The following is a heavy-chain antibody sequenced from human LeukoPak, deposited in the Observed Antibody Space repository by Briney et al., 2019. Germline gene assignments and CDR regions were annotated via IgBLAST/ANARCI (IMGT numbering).Heavy chain of an antibody. CDR3: ARDEGVWFGELPLYDYYMDV. V-gene: IGHV3-11*04. CDR1: GFTFSDYY. D-gene: IGHD3-10*01. J-gene: IGHJ6*03. Sequence: GGSLRLSCAASGFTFSDYYMSWIRQGPGKGLEWVSYISSSGSTIYYADSVKGRFTISRDNAKNSLYLQMNSLRAEDTAVYYCARDEGVWFGELPLYDYYMDVWGKGTTVTVSS. CDR2: ISSSGSTI.